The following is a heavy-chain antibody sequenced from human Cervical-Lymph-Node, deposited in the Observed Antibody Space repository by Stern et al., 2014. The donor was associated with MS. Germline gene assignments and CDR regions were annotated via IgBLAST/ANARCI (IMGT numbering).Heavy chain of an antibody. Sequence: VQLVQSGAEVKKPGESVKISCEGSGYTFTSHWIAWVRQVPGKGLEWMGICFPGDFDTSYIPSFQCRLTISADRSISTAYLQWRTLRASDTAMYYCARRGTTGTIDGFDIWGQGSMVTVSS. D-gene: IGHD1-1*01. CDR2: CFPGDFDT. CDR3: ARRGTTGTIDGFDI. V-gene: IGHV5-51*01. CDR1: GYTFTSHW. J-gene: IGHJ3*02.